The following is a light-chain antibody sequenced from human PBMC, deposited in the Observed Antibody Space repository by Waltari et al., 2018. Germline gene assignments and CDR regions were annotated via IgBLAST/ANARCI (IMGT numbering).Light chain of an antibody. CDR2: DVS. CDR1: TSDVGAHNY. CDR3: SSHTSSSTLV. J-gene: IGLJ2*01. V-gene: IGLV2-14*03. Sequence: QSALTHPASVPGSPGQSIAISCTGTTSDVGAHNYVSWYQQHPRKVPKLRIYDVSNRPSGVSNRCLGAKSGNTASLTISGLQAEDEADYYCSSHTSSSTLVFGGGTKLAVL.